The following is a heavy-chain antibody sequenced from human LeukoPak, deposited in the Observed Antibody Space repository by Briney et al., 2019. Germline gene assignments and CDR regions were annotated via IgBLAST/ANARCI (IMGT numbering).Heavy chain of an antibody. D-gene: IGHD3-16*02. CDR1: GFTFSSYS. CDR2: ISSSSSTI. V-gene: IGHV3-48*01. J-gene: IGHJ4*02. CDR3: ARADYDYVWGSYQLFDY. Sequence: GGSLRLSCAASGFTFSSYSMNWVRQAPGKGLEWVSYISSSSSTIYYADSVKGRFTISRDNAKNSLYLQMNSLRAEDTAVYYCARADYDYVWGSYQLFDYWDQGTLVTVSS.